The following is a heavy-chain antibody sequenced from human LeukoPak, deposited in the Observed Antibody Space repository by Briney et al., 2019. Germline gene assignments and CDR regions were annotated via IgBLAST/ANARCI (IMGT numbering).Heavy chain of an antibody. CDR1: GFTFSNAW. V-gene: IGHV3-15*01. CDR2: IKSKTGGGTT. CDR3: TTDSSEDY. Sequence: GGSLRLSCAASGFTFSNAWMSWVRQAPGKGLEWVGRIKSKTGGGTTDYAAPVKGRFTISRDDSKNTLYLQMNSLKTEDTAVYYCTTDSSEDYWGQGTLVTVSS. J-gene: IGHJ4*02. D-gene: IGHD6-19*01.